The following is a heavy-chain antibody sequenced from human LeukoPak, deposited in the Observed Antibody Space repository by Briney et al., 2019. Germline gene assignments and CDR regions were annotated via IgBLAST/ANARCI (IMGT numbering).Heavy chain of an antibody. V-gene: IGHV3-23*01. CDR1: RFTFSSYA. CDR3: AKDLSSSWYFDY. Sequence: GGSLRLSCAASRFTFSSYAMSWVRQAPGKGLEWVSAISGSGGSTYYADSVKGRFTISRDNSKNTLYLQMNSLRAEDTAVYYCAKDLSSSWYFDYWDQGTLVTVSS. D-gene: IGHD6-13*01. CDR2: ISGSGGST. J-gene: IGHJ4*02.